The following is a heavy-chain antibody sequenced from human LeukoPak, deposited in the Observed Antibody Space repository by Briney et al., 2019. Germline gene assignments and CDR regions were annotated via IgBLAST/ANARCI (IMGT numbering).Heavy chain of an antibody. Sequence: SETLSLTCAVYGGSFSGYYWSWIRQPPGKGLEWIGEINHSGSTNYNPSLKSRVTISVDTSKNQFSLKLSSVTAADTAVYYCARSYSGYDWYYYYYMDVWGKGTTVTISS. V-gene: IGHV4-34*01. D-gene: IGHD5-12*01. CDR2: INHSGST. J-gene: IGHJ6*03. CDR3: ARSYSGYDWYYYYYMDV. CDR1: GGSFSGYY.